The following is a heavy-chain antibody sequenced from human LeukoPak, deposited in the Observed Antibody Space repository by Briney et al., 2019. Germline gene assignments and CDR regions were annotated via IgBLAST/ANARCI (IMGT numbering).Heavy chain of an antibody. CDR1: GFTFSDYY. J-gene: IGHJ4*02. D-gene: IGHD2-15*01. CDR3: ARDTLVVAATLVDY. CDR2: ISSSGSTI. V-gene: IGHV3-11*04. Sequence: GGSLRLSCAASGFTFSDYYMGWIRQAPGRGLEWVSYISSSGSTIYYADSVKGRFTISRDNAKNSLYLQMNSLRAEDTAVYYCARDTLVVAATLVDYWGQGTLATVSS.